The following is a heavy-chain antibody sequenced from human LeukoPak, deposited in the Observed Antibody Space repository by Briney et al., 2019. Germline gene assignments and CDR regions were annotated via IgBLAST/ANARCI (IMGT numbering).Heavy chain of an antibody. J-gene: IGHJ6*03. D-gene: IGHD6-13*01. CDR1: GFIFSNFA. CDR3: AREEQELVRDYYYYMDV. Sequence: GGSLRLSCAASGFIFSNFAMHWVRQAPGKGLEWVALISYDGSHTYYADSMKRRFTISRDNSRNVLYLQMTSLRGDDSAVSYCAREEQELVRDYYYYMDVWGKGTTVTVSS. CDR2: ISYDGSHT. V-gene: IGHV3-30*01.